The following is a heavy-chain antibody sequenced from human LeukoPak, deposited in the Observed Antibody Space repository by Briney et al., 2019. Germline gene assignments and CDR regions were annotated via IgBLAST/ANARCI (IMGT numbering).Heavy chain of an antibody. CDR1: GFTFSNYW. CDR2: IKTDGSEK. V-gene: IGHV3-7*01. D-gene: IGHD3-9*01. J-gene: IGHJ4*02. Sequence: GGSLRLSCEGSGFTFSNYWMGWVRQAPGKGLQWVANIKTDGSEKYYVDSVKGRFTISRDNAKNSLYLQMNSLRAEDTAVYYCARDRDVLRYFDWTFDYWGQGTLVTVSS. CDR3: ARDRDVLRYFDWTFDY.